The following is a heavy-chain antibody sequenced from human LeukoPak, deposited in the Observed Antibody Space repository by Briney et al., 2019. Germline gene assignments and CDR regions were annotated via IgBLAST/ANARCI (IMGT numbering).Heavy chain of an antibody. Sequence: SETLSLTCTVSGGSISSYYWSWIRQPPGKGLEWIGYIYYSGSTNYNPFLKSRVTISVDTSKNQFSLKLSSVTAADTAVYYCARKGYSSFFDYWGQGTLVTVSS. V-gene: IGHV4-59*01. J-gene: IGHJ4*02. CDR1: GGSISSYY. CDR3: ARKGYSSFFDY. CDR2: IYYSGST. D-gene: IGHD6-19*01.